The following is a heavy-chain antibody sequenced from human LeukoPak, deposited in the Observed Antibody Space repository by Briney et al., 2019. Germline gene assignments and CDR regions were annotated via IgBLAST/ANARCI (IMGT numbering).Heavy chain of an antibody. J-gene: IGHJ4*02. D-gene: IGHD2/OR15-2a*01. CDR1: GFTFSSYA. CDR2: ISGSGGST. V-gene: IGHV3-23*01. Sequence: GGSLRLSCAASGFTFSSYAMSWVRQAPGKGLEWVSAISGSGGSTYYADSVKGRITISRDNSKNTLYLQMNSLRAEDTAVYHCAKDLHGREPRIGGDYWGQGTLVTVSS. CDR3: AKDLHGREPRIGGDY.